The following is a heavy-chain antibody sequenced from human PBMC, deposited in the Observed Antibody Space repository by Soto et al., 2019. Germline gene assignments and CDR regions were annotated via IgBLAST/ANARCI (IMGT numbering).Heavy chain of an antibody. CDR3: AREGGSYCTNGVCYPGLNYYYGMDV. Sequence: GASVNVSCKASGGTFSSYAISWVRQAPGQGLEWMGGNIPIFGTANYAQKFQGRVTITADESTSTAYMELSSLRSEDTAVYYCAREGGSYCTNGVCYPGLNYYYGMDVWGQGTTVTVSS. CDR2: NIPIFGTA. J-gene: IGHJ6*02. CDR1: GGTFSSYA. V-gene: IGHV1-69*13. D-gene: IGHD2-8*01.